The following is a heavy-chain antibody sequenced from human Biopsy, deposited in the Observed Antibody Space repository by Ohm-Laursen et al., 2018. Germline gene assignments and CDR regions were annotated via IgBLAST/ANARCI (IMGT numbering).Heavy chain of an antibody. Sequence: LSLTCAASGFTFNKHAMNWVRQAPGKGLEWVAVIWYDGSIEYYVDSVRGRFTISRDNYKNILYLQMNSLRIEDTAVYYCARDRLLYQYDSSGSDIWGQGTVVTVSS. CDR2: IWYDGSIE. CDR3: ARDRLLYQYDSSGSDI. J-gene: IGHJ3*02. V-gene: IGHV3-33*01. D-gene: IGHD3-22*01. CDR1: GFTFNKHA.